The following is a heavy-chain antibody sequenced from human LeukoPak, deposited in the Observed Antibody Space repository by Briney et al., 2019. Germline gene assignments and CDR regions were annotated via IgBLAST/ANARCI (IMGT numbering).Heavy chain of an antibody. CDR1: GFTFSSYS. J-gene: IGHJ4*02. D-gene: IGHD2-15*01. V-gene: IGHV3-21*01. Sequence: GGSLRLSCAASGFTFSSYSMNWVRQAPGKGLEWVSSISSSSSYIYYADSVKGRSTISRDNAKNSLYLQMNSLRAEDTAVYYCARGMGITPVDYWGQGTLVTVSS. CDR3: ARGMGITPVDY. CDR2: ISSSSSYI.